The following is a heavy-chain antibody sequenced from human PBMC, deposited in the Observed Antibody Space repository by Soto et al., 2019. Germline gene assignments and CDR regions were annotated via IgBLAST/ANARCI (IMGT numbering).Heavy chain of an antibody. J-gene: IGHJ4*02. CDR2: IYYSGST. D-gene: IGHD4-17*01. CDR3: ARQTPDYGDCFDY. V-gene: IGHV4-39*01. CDR1: GGSIRSSSYY. Sequence: QLQLQESGPGLVKPSETLSLTCTVSGGSIRSSSYYWGWIRQPPGKGLEWIGSIYYSGSTYYNPSLKSRVTISVDTSKNQFSLKLSSVTAADTAVYYCARQTPDYGDCFDYWGQGTLVTVSS.